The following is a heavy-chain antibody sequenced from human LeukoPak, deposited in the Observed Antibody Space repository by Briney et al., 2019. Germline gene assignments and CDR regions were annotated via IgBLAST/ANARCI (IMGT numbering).Heavy chain of an antibody. V-gene: IGHV3-48*04. D-gene: IGHD3-16*01. J-gene: IGHJ4*02. CDR2: IDSSTRTI. CDR1: GFTFSAYS. CDR3: ARRVPTQVITDYFDY. Sequence: GGSLRLSCVASGFTFSAYSMNWVRQAPGKGLEWISFIDSSTRTIFYADSVKGRFTISRDNAKNSLFLQMNSLRAEDTAVYYCARRVPTQVITDYFDYWGQGTLVTVSS.